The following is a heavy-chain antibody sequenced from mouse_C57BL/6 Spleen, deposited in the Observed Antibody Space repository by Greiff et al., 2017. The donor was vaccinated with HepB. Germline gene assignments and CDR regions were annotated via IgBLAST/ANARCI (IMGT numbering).Heavy chain of an antibody. CDR3: ARMVGYYYGSSYFDY. Sequence: QVQLKESGPELVKPGASVKISCKASGYAFSSSWMNWVKQRPGKGLEWIGRIYPGDGDTNYNGKFKGKATLTADKSSSTAYMQLSSLTSEDSAVYFCARMVGYYYGSSYFDYWGQGTTLTVSS. V-gene: IGHV1-82*01. CDR2: IYPGDGDT. CDR1: GYAFSSSW. D-gene: IGHD1-1*01. J-gene: IGHJ2*01.